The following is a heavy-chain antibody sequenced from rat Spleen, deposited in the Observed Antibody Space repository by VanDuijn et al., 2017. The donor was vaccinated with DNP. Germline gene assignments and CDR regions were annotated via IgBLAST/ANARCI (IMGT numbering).Heavy chain of an antibody. CDR2: ITNSGTST. D-gene: IGHD1-5*01. CDR3: ATQGQLGITWFAY. Sequence: EVQLVESGGDLVQPGGSLKLSCVASGLTFSDYWMTWIRQVPGMGLEWVASITNSGTSTFYLDSVKGRFTISRDNAENTLYLQINSLRSEDTATYYCATQGQLGITWFAYWGQGTLVTVSS. J-gene: IGHJ3*01. CDR1: GLTFSDYW. V-gene: IGHV5-31*01.